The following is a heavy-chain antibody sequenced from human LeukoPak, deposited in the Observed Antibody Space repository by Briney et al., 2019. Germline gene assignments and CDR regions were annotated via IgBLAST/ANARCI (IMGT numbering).Heavy chain of an antibody. V-gene: IGHV5-51*01. CDR1: GYSFTSYW. D-gene: IGHD3-22*01. CDR2: TYPGDSDT. CDR3: ARIQGYYYDSSTAFDY. Sequence: GESLKISCKGSGYSFTSYWIGWVRQMPGKGLEWMGITYPGDSDTRYSPSFQGQVTISADKSISTAYLQWSSLKASDTAMYYCARIQGYYYDSSTAFDYWGQGTLVTVSS. J-gene: IGHJ4*02.